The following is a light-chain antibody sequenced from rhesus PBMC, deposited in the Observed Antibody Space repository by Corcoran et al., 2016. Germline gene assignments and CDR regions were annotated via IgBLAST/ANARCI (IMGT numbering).Light chain of an antibody. CDR3: QQYSNWPLT. J-gene: IGKJ4*01. V-gene: IGKV3-42*02. Sequence: EIVLTQSPATLSLSPGERATLSCRASQSVSSSLAWYQQKPGQAPRLLIYAASSRATGIPDRFSGSGAGTYFTLTISGLEPEDVGVYYCQQYSNWPLTFGGGTKVELK. CDR1: QSVSSS. CDR2: AAS.